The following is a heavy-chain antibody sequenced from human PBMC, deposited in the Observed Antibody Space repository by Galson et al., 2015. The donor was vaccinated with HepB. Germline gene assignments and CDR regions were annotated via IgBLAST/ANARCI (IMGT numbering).Heavy chain of an antibody. CDR2: IIPILGIA. CDR3: AAGRYYDETEYFQH. Sequence: SVKVSCKASGGTFSSYTISWVRQAPGQGLEWMGRIIPILGIANYAQKFQGRVTITADKSTSAAYMELSSLRSEDTAVYYCAAGRYYDETEYFQHWGQGTLVTVSS. CDR1: GGTFSSYT. V-gene: IGHV1-69*02. J-gene: IGHJ1*01. D-gene: IGHD1-26*01.